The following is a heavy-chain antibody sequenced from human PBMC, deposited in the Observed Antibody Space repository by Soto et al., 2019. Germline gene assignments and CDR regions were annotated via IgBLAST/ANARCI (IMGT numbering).Heavy chain of an antibody. Sequence: PSETLSLTCTVSGGSISSGGYYWSWIRQHPGKGLEWIGYIYYTGSTYYNPSLKSRVTISVDTSKNQFSLKLSSVTAADTAVYYCARVRYYDSSGYTFLDYWGQGTLVTVSS. CDR2: IYYTGST. J-gene: IGHJ4*02. D-gene: IGHD3-22*01. CDR3: ARVRYYDSSGYTFLDY. CDR1: GGSISSGGYY. V-gene: IGHV4-31*03.